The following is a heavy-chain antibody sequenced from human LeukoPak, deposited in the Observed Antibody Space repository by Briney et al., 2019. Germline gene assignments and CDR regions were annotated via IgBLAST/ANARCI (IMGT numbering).Heavy chain of an antibody. D-gene: IGHD3-3*01. CDR2: IHNTGST. Sequence: PSETLSLTCSVSGGSLTDTDYSWSWIRQPPGKGLEWLGYIHNTGSTYYSPSLRSRVTISVDTSKNHYYLELRSVTAADTAVYYCARIRADDFWGSYYLSPNYYYYGMDVWGPGTTVTVSS. CDR3: ARIRADDFWGSYYLSPNYYYYGMDV. V-gene: IGHV4-61*03. CDR1: GGSLTDTDYS. J-gene: IGHJ6*02.